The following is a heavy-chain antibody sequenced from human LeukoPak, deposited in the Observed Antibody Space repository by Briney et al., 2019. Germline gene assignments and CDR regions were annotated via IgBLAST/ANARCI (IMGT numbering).Heavy chain of an antibody. D-gene: IGHD2-2*02. J-gene: IGHJ4*02. Sequence: ASVKVSCKASGYTFTGYYMHWVRQAPGQGLEWMGRINPNSGGTNYAQKFQGRATMTRDTSISTAYMELSRLRSDDTAVYYCARLGYCSSTSCYNYGYWGQGTLVTVSS. CDR3: ARLGYCSSTSCYNYGY. CDR1: GYTFTGYY. CDR2: INPNSGGT. V-gene: IGHV1-2*06.